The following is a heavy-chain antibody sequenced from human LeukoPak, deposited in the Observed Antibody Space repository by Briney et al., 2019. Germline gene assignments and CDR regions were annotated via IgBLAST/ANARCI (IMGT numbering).Heavy chain of an antibody. CDR2: ISGSGGST. D-gene: IGHD5-18*01. CDR1: GFTFSSYA. V-gene: IGHV3-23*01. Sequence: GGSLRLSCAASGFTFSSYAMSWVRQAPGKGLEWVSGISGSGGSTYYADSVKGRFTISRDNSKNTLYLQMNGLRAEDTAVYYCAKDSSGYSYQTPYYYYGMDVWGPGTTVTVSS. CDR3: AKDSSGYSYQTPYYYYGMDV. J-gene: IGHJ6*02.